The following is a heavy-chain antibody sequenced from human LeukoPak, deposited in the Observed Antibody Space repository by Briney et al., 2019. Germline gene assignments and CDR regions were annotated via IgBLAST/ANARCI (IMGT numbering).Heavy chain of an antibody. D-gene: IGHD6-6*01. CDR1: GGTFSSYA. CDR3: ARSIAEPYYFDY. J-gene: IGHJ4*02. Sequence: GASVKVSCKASGGTFSSYAISWVRQAPGQGLEWMGGIIPIFGTANYAQKFQGRVTITADESTSTAYMELSSLRSEDTAVYYCARSIAEPYYFDYWGQGTLVTVSS. CDR2: IIPIFGTA. V-gene: IGHV1-69*13.